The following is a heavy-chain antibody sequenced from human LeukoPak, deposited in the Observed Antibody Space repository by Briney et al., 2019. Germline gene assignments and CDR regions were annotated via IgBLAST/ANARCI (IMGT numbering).Heavy chain of an antibody. J-gene: IGHJ4*02. CDR1: GGSISSYY. V-gene: IGHV4-4*07. Sequence: SETLSLTCTVSGGSISSYYWSWIRQPAGKGLEWIGRIYTSGSTNYNPSLKSRVTMSVDTSKNQFSLKLCSVTAADTAVYYCARDAYYYDSSGYYYFDYWGQGTLVTVSS. D-gene: IGHD3-22*01. CDR3: ARDAYYYDSSGYYYFDY. CDR2: IYTSGST.